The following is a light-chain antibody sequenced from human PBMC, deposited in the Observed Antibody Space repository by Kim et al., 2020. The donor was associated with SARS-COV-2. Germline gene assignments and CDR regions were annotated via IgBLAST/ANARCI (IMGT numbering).Light chain of an antibody. CDR2: DGN. Sequence: QAVVTQEPSLTVSPGGTVTLTCGSSTGAVTSAHSPYWFQQTPGQAPRTLIHDGNNKHSWTPARFSGYLLGDKAALTLSGALPEDEADYYCLLSFRGTWVFGGGTRLTVL. CDR1: TGAVTSAHS. CDR3: LLSFRGTWV. J-gene: IGLJ3*02. V-gene: IGLV7-46*01.